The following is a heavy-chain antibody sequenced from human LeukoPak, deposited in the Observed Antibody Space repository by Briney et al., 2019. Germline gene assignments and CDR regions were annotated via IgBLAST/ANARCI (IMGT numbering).Heavy chain of an antibody. CDR3: ARVGAGYIVVVPAAMPYYYYGMDV. Sequence: GGSLRLSCAASGFTFSSYSMNWVRQAPGKGLEWVSYISSSSSTIYYADSVKGRFTISRDNAKNSLYLQMNSLRAEDTAVYYCARVGAGYIVVVPAAMPYYYYGMDVWGQGTTVTVSS. D-gene: IGHD2-2*01. CDR1: GFTFSSYS. V-gene: IGHV3-48*01. CDR2: ISSSSSTI. J-gene: IGHJ6*02.